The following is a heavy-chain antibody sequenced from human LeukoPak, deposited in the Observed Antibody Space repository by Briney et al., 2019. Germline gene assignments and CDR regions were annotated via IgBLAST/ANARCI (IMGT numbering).Heavy chain of an antibody. CDR3: AREGGTVTRPTTYYYYYYMDV. CDR1: GYTFTSYD. Sequence: ASVKVSCKASGYTFTSYDINWVRQATGQGLEWMGWMNPNSGNTGYAQKFQGRVTMTRNTSISTAYMELSSLRSEDTAVYYCAREGGTVTRPTTYYYYYYMDVWGKGTTVTVSS. V-gene: IGHV1-8*01. J-gene: IGHJ6*03. CDR2: MNPNSGNT. D-gene: IGHD4-17*01.